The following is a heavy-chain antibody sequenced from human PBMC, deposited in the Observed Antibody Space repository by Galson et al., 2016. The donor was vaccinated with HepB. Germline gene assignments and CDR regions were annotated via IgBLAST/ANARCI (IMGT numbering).Heavy chain of an antibody. CDR3: AGYDFWSGYYGYYFDN. CDR2: IVVGSGNT. Sequence: SVKVSCKASGFSFSSSAVHWVRQTRGQRLEWIGWIVVGSGNTNSAQKFQERVTITRVLYSGTAYMELSSLRSEDTAVYYCAGYDFWSGYYGYYFDNWGQGTLVTVSS. V-gene: IGHV1-58*01. J-gene: IGHJ4*02. D-gene: IGHD3-3*01. CDR1: GFSFSSSA.